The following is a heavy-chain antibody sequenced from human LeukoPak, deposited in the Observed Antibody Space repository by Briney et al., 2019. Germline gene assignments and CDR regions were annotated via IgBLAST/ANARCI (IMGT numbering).Heavy chain of an antibody. Sequence: SETLSLTCTVSGGSISSYYWSWIRQPPGKGLEWIGYIYYSGSTNYNPSLKSRVTISVDTSKNQFSLKLSSVTAADTAAYYCARLGYDSSGYPIDYRGQGTLVTVSS. D-gene: IGHD3-22*01. CDR2: IYYSGST. J-gene: IGHJ4*02. CDR3: ARLGYDSSGYPIDY. CDR1: GGSISSYY. V-gene: IGHV4-59*08.